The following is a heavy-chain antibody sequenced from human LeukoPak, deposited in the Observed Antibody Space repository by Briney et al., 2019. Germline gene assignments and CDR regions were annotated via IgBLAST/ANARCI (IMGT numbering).Heavy chain of an antibody. V-gene: IGHV3-30*04. Sequence: GRSLRLSCAASGFTFSSYAMHWVRQAPGKGLEGVAVISYDGSNKYYADSVKGRFTISRDNSKNTLYPQMNSLRAEDTAVYYCARDRREGSGSYYRGVWYYFDYWGQGTLVTVSS. D-gene: IGHD1-26*01. CDR2: ISYDGSNK. CDR1: GFTFSSYA. CDR3: ARDRREGSGSYYRGVWYYFDY. J-gene: IGHJ4*02.